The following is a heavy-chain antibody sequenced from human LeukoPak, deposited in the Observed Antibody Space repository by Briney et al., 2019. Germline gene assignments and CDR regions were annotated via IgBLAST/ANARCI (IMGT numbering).Heavy chain of an antibody. CDR3: AKDLLSDGSSWHPLDY. J-gene: IGHJ4*02. CDR2: ISGSGGST. Sequence: GGSLRLSCAASGFTFSSYAMSWVRQAPGKGLEWVSAISGSGGSTYYADSVKGRFTISRDNSKNTLYLQMNSLRAEDTAVYYCAKDLLSDGSSWHPLDYWGQGTLVTVSS. CDR1: GFTFSSYA. V-gene: IGHV3-23*01. D-gene: IGHD6-13*01.